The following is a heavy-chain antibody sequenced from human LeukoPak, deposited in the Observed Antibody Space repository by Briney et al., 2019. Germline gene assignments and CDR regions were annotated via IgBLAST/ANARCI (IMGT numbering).Heavy chain of an antibody. CDR3: ASGTTVTPYYYYYGMDV. Sequence: GGSLRLSCAASGFTFSSYAMSWVRQAPGKGLEWVSVIYSGGSTYYADSVKGRFTISRDNSKNTLYLQMNSLRAEDTAVYYCASGTTVTPYYYYYGMDVWGQGTTVTVSS. D-gene: IGHD4-17*01. CDR2: IYSGGST. CDR1: GFTFSSYA. V-gene: IGHV3-53*01. J-gene: IGHJ6*02.